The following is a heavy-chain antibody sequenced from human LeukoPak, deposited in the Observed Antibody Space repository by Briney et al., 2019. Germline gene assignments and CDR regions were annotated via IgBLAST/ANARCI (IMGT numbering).Heavy chain of an antibody. CDR3: ANVVRTVTIYTYWYFDL. J-gene: IGHJ2*01. CDR2: ISGSGGTT. V-gene: IGHV3-23*01. CDR1: GFTFSTHV. D-gene: IGHD4-17*01. Sequence: GGSLRLSCAASGFTFSTHVISWVRQAPGKGLEWVSGISGSGGTTDYADSVKDRFTISRDNSKNTVYLQMNSLRVEDTAVYYCANVVRTVTIYTYWYFDLWGRRTLVTVSS.